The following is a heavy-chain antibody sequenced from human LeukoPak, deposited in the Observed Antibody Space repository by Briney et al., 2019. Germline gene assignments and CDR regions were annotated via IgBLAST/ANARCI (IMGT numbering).Heavy chain of an antibody. V-gene: IGHV1-18*01. CDR2: ISAYNGNT. CDR3: ARVRPYYDFWSGYFFDY. Sequence: ASVKVSCKASGYTFTSYGISWVRQAPGRGLEWMGWISAYNGNTNYAQKLQGRVTMTTDTSTSTAYMELRSLRSDDTAVYYCARVRPYYDFWSGYFFDYWGQGTLVTVSS. CDR1: GYTFTSYG. D-gene: IGHD3-3*01. J-gene: IGHJ4*02.